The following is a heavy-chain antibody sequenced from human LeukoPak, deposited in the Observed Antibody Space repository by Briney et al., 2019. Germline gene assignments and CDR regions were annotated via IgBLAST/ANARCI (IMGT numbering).Heavy chain of an antibody. CDR1: GVSLSSGDYY. J-gene: IGHJ4*02. Sequence: PSQTLSLTCTVSGVSLSSGDYYWSWVRQSPGKVLEWIGYIYHTGNTYYNPSLKNRVTKAVDTSKNQFSLKLTSVTAADTAVYYCARARYYYESSGYLSYYFDSWGQGTLVIVSS. D-gene: IGHD3-22*01. CDR3: ARARYYYESSGYLSYYFDS. V-gene: IGHV4-30-4*01. CDR2: IYHTGNT.